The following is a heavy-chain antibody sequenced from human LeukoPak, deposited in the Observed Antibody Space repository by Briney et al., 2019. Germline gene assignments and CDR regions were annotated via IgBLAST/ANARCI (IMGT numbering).Heavy chain of an antibody. J-gene: IGHJ4*02. D-gene: IGHD3-22*01. V-gene: IGHV1-2*02. CDR2: INPNSGGT. CDR1: GYTFTGYY. Sequence: ASVTVSCKASGYTFTGYYMHWVRQAPGQGLEWMGWINPNSGGTNYEQKSQGRVTMTRATSISTAYMELSRLRSDDTAVYYCARDPPYYYDSSGYYPPSFDYWGQGTLVTVSS. CDR3: ARDPPYYYDSSGYYPPSFDY.